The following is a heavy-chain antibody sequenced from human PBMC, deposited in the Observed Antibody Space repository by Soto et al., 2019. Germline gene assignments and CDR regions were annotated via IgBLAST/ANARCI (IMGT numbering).Heavy chain of an antibody. CDR2: INPNSGGK. V-gene: IGHV1-2*04. CDR3: AREQAAGTDYYYGMDV. Sequence: ASVKVSCKASGYTFTGYYMHWVRQAPGQGLEWKGWINPNSGGKNYAQKFQGWVTMTRDTSISTAYMELSRLRFDDTAVYYCAREQAAGTDYYYGMDVWGQGTTVTVSS. J-gene: IGHJ6*02. CDR1: GYTFTGYY. D-gene: IGHD6-13*01.